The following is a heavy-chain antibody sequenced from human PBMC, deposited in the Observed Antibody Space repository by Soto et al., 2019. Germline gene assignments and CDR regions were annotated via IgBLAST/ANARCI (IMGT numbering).Heavy chain of an antibody. J-gene: IGHJ5*02. CDR3: ANSPNYSDSSGYYGPWFDP. V-gene: IGHV4-59*01. D-gene: IGHD3-22*01. CDR2: IYYSGGT. CDR1: GGSISSYY. Sequence: SETLSLTCTVSGGSISSYYWSWIRQPPGKGLEWIGYIYYSGGTNYNPSLKSRVTISVDTSKNQFSLKLSSVTAADTAVYYCANSPNYSDSSGYYGPWFDPWGQGTLVTVSS.